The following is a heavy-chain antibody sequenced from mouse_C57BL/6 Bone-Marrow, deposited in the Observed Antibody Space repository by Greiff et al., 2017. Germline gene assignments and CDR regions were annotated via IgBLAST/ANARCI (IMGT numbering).Heavy chain of an antibody. Sequence: VQLQQSGAELARPGASVKLSCKASGYTFTSYGISWVKQRTGQGLEWIGEIYPRSGNTYYNEKFKGKATLTADKSSSTEYMELRSLTSEDSAVYFCAPTAQAFAYWGQGTLVTVSA. CDR3: APTAQAFAY. D-gene: IGHD3-2*02. CDR1: GYTFTSYG. V-gene: IGHV1-81*01. CDR2: IYPRSGNT. J-gene: IGHJ3*01.